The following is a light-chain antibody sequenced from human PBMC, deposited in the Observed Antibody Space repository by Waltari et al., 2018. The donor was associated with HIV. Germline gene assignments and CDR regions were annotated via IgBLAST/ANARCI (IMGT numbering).Light chain of an antibody. CDR2: KDT. CDR1: ALSKQY. V-gene: IGLV3-25*03. Sequence: SYDLTQSSSVSVSPGQTARITCSGDALSKQYVYWYQKKSGQAPILVIYKDTERPSWIAERFSGSSSGTLVTLTINGVQVEDEADYYCQSADSSGGLWVFGGGTTLTVL. J-gene: IGLJ3*02. CDR3: QSADSSGGLWV.